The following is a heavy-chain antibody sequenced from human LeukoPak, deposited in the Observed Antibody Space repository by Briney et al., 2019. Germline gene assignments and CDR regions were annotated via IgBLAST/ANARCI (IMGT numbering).Heavy chain of an antibody. D-gene: IGHD3-22*01. V-gene: IGHV4-59*01. Sequence: NTSETLSLTCTVSGGSISSYYWSWIRQPPGKGLEWIGYNYYSGSTNYNPSLKSRVTISVDTSKNQFSLKLSSVTAADTAVYYCARDSGNYYDSSGYYYWFDPWGQGTLVTVSS. J-gene: IGHJ5*02. CDR1: GGSISSYY. CDR2: NYYSGST. CDR3: ARDSGNYYDSSGYYYWFDP.